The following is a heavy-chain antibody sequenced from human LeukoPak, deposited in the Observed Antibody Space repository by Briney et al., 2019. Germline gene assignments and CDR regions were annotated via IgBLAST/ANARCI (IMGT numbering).Heavy chain of an antibody. V-gene: IGHV3-7*01. J-gene: IGHJ4*02. CDR2: INQGGSNK. D-gene: IGHD3-22*01. CDR3: AKDGYVGSSDY. CDR1: EFIFSGYW. Sequence: GGSLRLSCAASEFIFSGYWMNWVRQATGKGPEWVANINQGGSNKHYADSVKGRFTISRDNAKNSLYLQMNSLRVEDTAVFYCAKDGYVGSSDYWGQGTLVTVSS.